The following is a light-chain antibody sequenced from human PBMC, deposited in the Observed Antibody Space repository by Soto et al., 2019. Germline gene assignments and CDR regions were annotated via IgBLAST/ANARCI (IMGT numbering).Light chain of an antibody. Sequence: QSVLTQPASVSGSPGQSITISCTGTSSDVGGYNYVSWYQQHPGKAPKLMIYDVSNRPSGVSNRFSGSKSGNTASLTISGLQAEEEADYYCSSYTSSINVFGTGTKLTVL. CDR2: DVS. CDR3: SSYTSSINV. V-gene: IGLV2-14*01. CDR1: SSDVGGYNY. J-gene: IGLJ1*01.